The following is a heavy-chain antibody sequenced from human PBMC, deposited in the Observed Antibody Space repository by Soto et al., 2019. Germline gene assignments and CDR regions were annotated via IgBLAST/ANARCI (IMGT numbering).Heavy chain of an antibody. D-gene: IGHD3-16*01. CDR3: ASEDWGNDY. CDR2: ITKDGTEA. Sequence: EVHLVESGGGLVQAGGSLRLSCVASGFTFTSYYMTWVRPAPGKGLEWVAHITKDGTEAYYADSVKGRFTLSRDNAKNSLYLQMNSLILEERAMYYCASEDWGNDYWGQGPLVTVSP. CDR1: GFTFTSYY. J-gene: IGHJ4*02. V-gene: IGHV3-7*01.